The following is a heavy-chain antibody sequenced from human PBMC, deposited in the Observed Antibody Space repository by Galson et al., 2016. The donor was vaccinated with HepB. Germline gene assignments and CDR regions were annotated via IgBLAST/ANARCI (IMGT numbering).Heavy chain of an antibody. CDR2: ISSDGGGT. CDR3: LKREAGYYYGD. J-gene: IGHJ1*01. D-gene: IGHD3-10*01. Sequence: SLRLSCAASEFTFSSYAMHWVRQAPGKGLEYVSSISSDGGGTYYADSVNGRFTISRDNSKNTLFLQMRSLRAEDTAVYYCLKREAGYYYGDWGQGTLVTVSS. V-gene: IGHV3-64D*06. CDR1: EFTFSSYA.